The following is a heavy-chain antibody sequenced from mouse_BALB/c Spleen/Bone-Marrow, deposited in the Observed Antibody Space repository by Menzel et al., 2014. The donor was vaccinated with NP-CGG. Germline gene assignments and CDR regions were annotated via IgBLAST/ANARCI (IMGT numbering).Heavy chain of an antibody. D-gene: IGHD2-10*02. V-gene: IGHV2-6-7*01. J-gene: IGHJ4*01. Sequence: VKLMESGPGLVAPSQSLSITCTVSGFSLSGYGVNWVRQPPGKGLEWLGMIWGDGSTDYNSALKSRLNISKDNSKSQVFIKMSSLQTDDTARYYCAREQEYRNFYYAMDYWGQGTPVTVSS. CDR2: IWGDGST. CDR1: GFSLSGYG. CDR3: AREQEYRNFYYAMDY.